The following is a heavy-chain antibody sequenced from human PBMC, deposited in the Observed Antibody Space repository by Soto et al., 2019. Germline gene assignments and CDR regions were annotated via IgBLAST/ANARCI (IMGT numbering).Heavy chain of an antibody. CDR1: GGSISSSGYY. CDR3: ESRPGCVSASCQFDY. Sequence: QLQLQESGPGLVKPSETLSLTCTVSGGSISSSGYYWGWIRQPPGKGLEWIGSISYSGSTYYNASLKSRVTISVGTSKNQFSLKLSSVAAADTAVYYCESRPGCVSASCQFDYWGQGTLVTVSS. J-gene: IGHJ4*02. CDR2: ISYSGST. D-gene: IGHD2-2*01. V-gene: IGHV4-39*01.